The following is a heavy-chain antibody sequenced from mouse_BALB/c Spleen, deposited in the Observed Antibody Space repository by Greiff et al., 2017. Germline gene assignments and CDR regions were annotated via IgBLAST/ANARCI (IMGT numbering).Heavy chain of an antibody. J-gene: IGHJ2*01. CDR3: ARHLHYYGYEDY. CDR1: GFTFSSYT. Sequence: EVMLVESGGGLVQPGGSLKLSCAASGFTFSSYTMSWVRQTPEKRLEWVAYISNGGGSTYYPDTVKGRFTISRDNAKNTLYLQMSSLKSEDTAMYYCARHLHYYGYEDYWGQGTTLTVSS. V-gene: IGHV5-12-2*01. D-gene: IGHD1-2*01. CDR2: ISNGGGST.